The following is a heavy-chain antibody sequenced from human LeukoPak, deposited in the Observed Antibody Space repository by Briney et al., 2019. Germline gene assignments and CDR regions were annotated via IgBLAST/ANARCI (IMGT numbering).Heavy chain of an antibody. Sequence: GESLQISCKASGYSFTNYWIGWVRQMPGKGLEWMGMINPGDTNIAYSPSFQGQVTISADRSISTAYLRWSSLNASDTAMYYCARPRRAERDEDFWGQGTLVTVSS. J-gene: IGHJ4*02. CDR1: GYSFTNYW. CDR2: INPGDTNI. V-gene: IGHV5-51*01. CDR3: ARPRRAERDEDF. D-gene: IGHD1-1*01.